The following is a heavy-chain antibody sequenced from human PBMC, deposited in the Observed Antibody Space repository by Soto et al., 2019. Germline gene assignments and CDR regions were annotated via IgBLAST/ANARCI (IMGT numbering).Heavy chain of an antibody. D-gene: IGHD5-18*01. V-gene: IGHV6-1*01. CDR1: GDSVSSNSAA. CDR3: ASSGVDTAMVRFYYYGMDV. J-gene: IGHJ6*02. Sequence: SQTLSLTCAISGDSVSSNSAAWNWIRQSPSRGLEWLGRTYYRSKWYNDYAVSVKSRITINPDTSKNQFSLQLNSVTPEDTAVYYCASSGVDTAMVRFYYYGMDVWGQGTLVTVSS. CDR2: TYYRSKWYN.